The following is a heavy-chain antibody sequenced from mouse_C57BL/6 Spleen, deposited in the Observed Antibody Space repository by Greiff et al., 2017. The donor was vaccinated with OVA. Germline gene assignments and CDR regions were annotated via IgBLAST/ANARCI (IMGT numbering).Heavy chain of an antibody. CDR3: AREGRDYAMDY. CDR2: IYPSDSET. Sequence: QVQLQQSGAELVRPGSSVKLSCKASGYTFTSYWMDWVKQRPGQGLEWIGNIYPSDSETHYNQKFKDKATLTVDKSSSTAYMQLSSLTSEDSAVYYCAREGRDYAMDYWGQGTSVTVSS. CDR1: GYTFTSYW. V-gene: IGHV1-61*01. J-gene: IGHJ4*01.